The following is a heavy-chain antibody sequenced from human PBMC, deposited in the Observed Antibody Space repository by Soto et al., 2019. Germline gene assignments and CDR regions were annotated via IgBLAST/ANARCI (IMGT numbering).Heavy chain of an antibody. V-gene: IGHV3-33*01. CDR2: IWYDASKQ. Sequence: GGSLRLSCETSGFSFSVYGMHWVRQAPGKGLEWVAVIWYDASKQFYAASVEGRFTISRDNSKAILYLQMNSLRAEDTAVYYCAAWAEGATEVHWGQGTLVTVS. CDR1: GFSFSVYG. J-gene: IGHJ4*02. D-gene: IGHD2-15*01. CDR3: AAWAEGATEVH.